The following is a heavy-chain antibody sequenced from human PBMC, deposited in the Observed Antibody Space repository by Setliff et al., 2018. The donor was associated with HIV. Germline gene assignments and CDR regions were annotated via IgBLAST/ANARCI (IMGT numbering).Heavy chain of an antibody. CDR2: ISAYNGNT. CDR3: ARGTRALGYCSSTSCYGYMDV. Sequence: AASVKVSCKASGYIFTYYGISWVRRAPGQGLEWMGWISAYNGNTDSAQKFQGRVTMTTDTSTSTAYMELRSLKSDDTAVYYCARGTRALGYCSSTSCYGYMDVWGKGTTVTVSS. D-gene: IGHD2-2*01. V-gene: IGHV1-18*01. CDR1: GYIFTYYG. J-gene: IGHJ6*03.